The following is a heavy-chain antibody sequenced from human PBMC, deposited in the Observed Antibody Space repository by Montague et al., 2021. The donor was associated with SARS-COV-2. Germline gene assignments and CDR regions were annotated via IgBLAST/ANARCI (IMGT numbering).Heavy chain of an antibody. CDR3: AREYSSGVYFDY. V-gene: IGHV2-70*01. J-gene: IGHJ4*02. D-gene: IGHD6-19*01. CDR2: IDWDDDK. CDR1: GFSLTTSGVS. Sequence: PALVKPTQTLTLTCTFSGFSLTTSGVSVGWTRQPPGKAPEWLALIDWDDDKYYSTSLKTRLTISKDTSKNQVVLTMTNMDPVDTATYYCAREYSSGVYFDYWGQGTLVTVSS.